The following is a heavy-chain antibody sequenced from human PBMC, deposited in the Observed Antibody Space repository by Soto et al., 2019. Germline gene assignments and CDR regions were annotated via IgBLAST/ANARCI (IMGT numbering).Heavy chain of an antibody. CDR1: GGSINTFY. Sequence: PSETLSLTCTVPGGSINTFYWSWVRQPAGKGLEWIGRIFSSGSTSFNPSLESRVAMSVDTSKNHFSLNLSSVTAADMAVYYCAREGSYSAYNFAHGIQLWSFDFWSQGALVTVSS. D-gene: IGHD5-12*01. J-gene: IGHJ4*02. V-gene: IGHV4-4*07. CDR2: IFSSGST. CDR3: AREGSYSAYNFAHGIQLWSFDF.